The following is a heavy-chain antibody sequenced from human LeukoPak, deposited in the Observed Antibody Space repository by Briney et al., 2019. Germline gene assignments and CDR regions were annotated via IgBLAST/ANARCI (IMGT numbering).Heavy chain of an antibody. J-gene: IGHJ3*02. D-gene: IGHD5-24*01. CDR1: GYTFTSYY. CDR2: INPSGGST. Sequence: ASVKVSCKASGYTFTSYYMHWVRQAPGQGLEWMGIINPSGGSTSYAQKFQGRATMTRDTSTSTVYMELSSLRSEDTAVYYCARRRWLQLDAFDIWGQGTMVTVSS. V-gene: IGHV1-46*03. CDR3: ARRRWLQLDAFDI.